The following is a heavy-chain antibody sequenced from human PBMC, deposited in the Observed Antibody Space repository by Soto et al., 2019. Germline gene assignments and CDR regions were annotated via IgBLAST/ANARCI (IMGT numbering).Heavy chain of an antibody. J-gene: IGHJ6*02. D-gene: IGHD5-12*01. CDR1: GGSFSGYY. V-gene: IGHV4-34*01. CDR3: ARGRGGYSGYDPLYYYYGMDV. Sequence: SETLSLTCAVYGGSFSGYYWSWIRQPPGKGLEWIGEINHSGSTNYNPFLKSRVTISVDTSKNQFSLKLSSVTAADTAVYYCARGRGGYSGYDPLYYYYGMDVWGQGTTVTVSS. CDR2: INHSGST.